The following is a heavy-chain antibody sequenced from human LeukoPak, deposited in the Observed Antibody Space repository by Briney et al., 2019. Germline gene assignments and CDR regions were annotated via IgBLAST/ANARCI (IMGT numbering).Heavy chain of an antibody. Sequence: PSETLSLTCAVSGGSFSGYYWNWIRQPPGNGLEWIGEINPSGGTNYSPSLKSRVTISVDTSKNQFSLKLSSVTAADTAVYYCARGLTPYRIVVVPAATPGNNWFDPWGQGTLVTVSS. J-gene: IGHJ5*02. CDR1: GGSFSGYY. V-gene: IGHV4-34*01. CDR2: INPSGGT. CDR3: ARGLTPYRIVVVPAATPGNNWFDP. D-gene: IGHD2-2*01.